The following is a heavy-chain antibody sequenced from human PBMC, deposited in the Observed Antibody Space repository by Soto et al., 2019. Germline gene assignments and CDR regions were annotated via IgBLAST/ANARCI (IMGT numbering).Heavy chain of an antibody. D-gene: IGHD3-3*01. CDR1: GSLPDGSLSTYF. V-gene: IGHV4-34*01. CDR3: ARARFSQWSQDYYGLDV. Sequence: QVHLQQWGPGLLKPSETLSLTCGVSGSLPDGSLSTYFWTWIRQTPGKGLEWIGEVNHSGSPNYSPSLKSRVTMSFDTSKNQFSLNLTSVTAADMAVYYCARARFSQWSQDYYGLDVWGQGTTVAVSS. J-gene: IGHJ6*02. CDR2: VNHSGSP.